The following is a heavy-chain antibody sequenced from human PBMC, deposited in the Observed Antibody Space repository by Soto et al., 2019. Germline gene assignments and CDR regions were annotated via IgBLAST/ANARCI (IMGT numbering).Heavy chain of an antibody. CDR3: ARDLTLRSGLWFDP. V-gene: IGHV4-30-4*01. Sequence: SETLSLTCSVSGGSISSGDYYWSWIRQPPGKGLEWIGYIYYSGSTYYNPSLKSRVTISVDTSKNQFSLKLSSVTAADTAVYYCARDLTLRSGLWFDPWGQGTLVTVSS. CDR1: GGSISSGDYY. J-gene: IGHJ5*02. CDR2: IYYSGST.